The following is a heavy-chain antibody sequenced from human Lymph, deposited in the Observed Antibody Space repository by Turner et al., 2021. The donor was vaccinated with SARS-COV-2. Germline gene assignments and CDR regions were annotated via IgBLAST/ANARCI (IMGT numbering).Heavy chain of an antibody. Sequence: ELPLVETGRGLIPPGGSLRLSCAASGIIVSRNYMNWVRQAPGKGLEWVSVIYSGGTTYYADSVKGRFTISRDNSKNTLYLQMNSLRVEDTAVYYCARDLGTYGMDVWGQGTTVTVSS. CDR2: IYSGGTT. D-gene: IGHD6-13*01. J-gene: IGHJ6*02. CDR1: GIIVSRNY. CDR3: ARDLGTYGMDV. V-gene: IGHV3-53*02.